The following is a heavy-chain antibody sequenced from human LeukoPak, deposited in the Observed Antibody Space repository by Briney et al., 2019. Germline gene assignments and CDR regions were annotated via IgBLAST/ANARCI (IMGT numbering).Heavy chain of an antibody. CDR1: GGSISSSSYY. D-gene: IGHD4-17*01. V-gene: IGHV4-39*07. CDR2: TSYSGAT. Sequence: PSETLSLTCTVSGGSISSSSYYWGWIRQPPGKGLEWIGYTSYSGATYYNPSLKSRINISVDKSKNQFSLKLSSVTAADTAVYSCAREARDDYGDYVGASDIWGQGTMVTVSS. CDR3: AREARDDYGDYVGASDI. J-gene: IGHJ3*02.